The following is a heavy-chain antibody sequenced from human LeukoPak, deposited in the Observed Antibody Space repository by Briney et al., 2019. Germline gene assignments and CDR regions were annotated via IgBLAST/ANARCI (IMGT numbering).Heavy chain of an antibody. CDR1: GGSISSGGYS. CDR3: ARGSYYYVPYYFDY. D-gene: IGHD3-10*02. CDR2: IYHSGST. Sequence: SQTLSLTCAVSGGSISSGGYSWSWIRQPPGKGLEWIGYIYHSGSTYYNPSLKSRVTISVDTSKNQFSLKLSSVTAADTAVYYCARGSYYYVPYYFDYWGQGTLVTVSS. J-gene: IGHJ4*02. V-gene: IGHV4-30-2*01.